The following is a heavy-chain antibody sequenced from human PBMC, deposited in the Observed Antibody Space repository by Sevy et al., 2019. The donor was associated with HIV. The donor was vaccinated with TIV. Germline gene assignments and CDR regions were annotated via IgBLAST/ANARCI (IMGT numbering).Heavy chain of an antibody. Sequence: GGSLRLSCAASGFTFSNFAMSWVRQAPGKGLEWVSAISGTGDITYYADSVKGRFTISRDNSKNTQYLQMNSLGVADTAIYYCARNRLPWLGDFLNWFDPWGQGTLVTVSS. V-gene: IGHV3-23*01. CDR3: ARNRLPWLGDFLNWFDP. CDR2: ISGTGDIT. CDR1: GFTFSNFA. J-gene: IGHJ5*02. D-gene: IGHD3-10*01.